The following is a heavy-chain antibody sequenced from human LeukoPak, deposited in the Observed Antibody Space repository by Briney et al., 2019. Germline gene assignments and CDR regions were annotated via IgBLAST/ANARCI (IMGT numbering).Heavy chain of an antibody. CDR2: INPSGGST. J-gene: IGHJ4*02. D-gene: IGHD4-17*01. CDR1: GYSFINYY. Sequence: ASVKVSCKASGYSFINYYIHWVRQAPGQGLEWMGIINPSGGSTSFAQKFQGRVTMTRDMSTSTIYTELNSLRSEDTAVYYCARAWEAVPGHYGVIDYWGQGTLVTVSS. CDR3: ARAWEAVPGHYGVIDY. V-gene: IGHV1-46*01.